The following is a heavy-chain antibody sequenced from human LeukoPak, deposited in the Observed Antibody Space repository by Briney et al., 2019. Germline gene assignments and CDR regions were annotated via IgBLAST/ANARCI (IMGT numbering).Heavy chain of an antibody. D-gene: IGHD3-3*01. CDR3: ARYLDDFWSDYGGQRVGNYFDY. J-gene: IGHJ4*02. CDR2: IKQDGSEK. Sequence: GGSLRLSCAASGFTFSSYWMSWVRQARGKGLGWVANIKQDGSEKYYVDSVKGRFTISRDNAKNSMYLQMHSLRAEDTAVYYCARYLDDFWSDYGGQRVGNYFDYWGQGTLVTVSS. V-gene: IGHV3-7*01. CDR1: GFTFSSYW.